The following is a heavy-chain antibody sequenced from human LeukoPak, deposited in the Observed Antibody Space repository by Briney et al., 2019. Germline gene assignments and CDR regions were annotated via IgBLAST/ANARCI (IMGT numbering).Heavy chain of an antibody. CDR1: GGSISSYY. Sequence: PSETLSLTCTVSGGSISSYYWSWIRQPPGKGLEGIGYIYYSGSTNYNPSLKSRVTISVDTSKNQFSLKLSSVTAADTAVYYCARGEKYSGSWSVGWFDPWGQGTLVTVSS. V-gene: IGHV4-59*01. CDR2: IYYSGST. D-gene: IGHD6-13*01. J-gene: IGHJ5*02. CDR3: ARGEKYSGSWSVGWFDP.